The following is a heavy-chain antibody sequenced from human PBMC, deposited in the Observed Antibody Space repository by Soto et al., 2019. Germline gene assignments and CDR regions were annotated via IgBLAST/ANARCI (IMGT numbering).Heavy chain of an antibody. CDR1: GFTFSSYG. J-gene: IGHJ3*02. D-gene: IGHD2-2*01. CDR2: ISYDGSNK. V-gene: IGHV3-30*18. CDR3: AKEMGVVVPAAIVSDAFDI. Sequence: QVQLVESAGGVVQPGRSLRLSCAASGFTFSSYGMHWVRQAPGKGLEWVAVISYDGSNKYYADSVKGRFTISRDNSKNKLYLQMNSLRAEDTAVYYCAKEMGVVVPAAIVSDAFDIWGQGTMVTVSS.